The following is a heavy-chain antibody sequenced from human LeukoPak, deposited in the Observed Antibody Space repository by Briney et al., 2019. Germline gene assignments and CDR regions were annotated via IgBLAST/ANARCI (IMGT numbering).Heavy chain of an antibody. D-gene: IGHD3-3*01. Sequence: SETLSLTCTVSGGSISSNNYYWGWIRQPPGKGLEWIGSIYYGGYTYYNPSLKSRVTISVDTSKNQYSLKLSSVTAADTAIYYCQSRFLEWLLDYWGQGTLVTVSS. CDR2: IYYGGYT. J-gene: IGHJ4*02. V-gene: IGHV4-39*01. CDR1: GGSISSNNYY. CDR3: QSRFLEWLLDY.